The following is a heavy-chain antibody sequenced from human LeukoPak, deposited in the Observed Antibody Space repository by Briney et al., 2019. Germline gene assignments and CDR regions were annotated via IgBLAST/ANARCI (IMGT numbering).Heavy chain of an antibody. CDR1: GGTFSSYT. D-gene: IGHD3-3*01. J-gene: IGHJ5*02. CDR2: IIPILGIA. V-gene: IGHV1-69*02. Sequence: SSVKVSCKASGGTFSSYTISWVRQAPGQGLEWMGRIIPILGIANYAQKFQGRVTITADKSTSTAYMELSSLRSEDAAVYYCARYDRTASFDPWGQGTLVTVSS. CDR3: ARYDRTASFDP.